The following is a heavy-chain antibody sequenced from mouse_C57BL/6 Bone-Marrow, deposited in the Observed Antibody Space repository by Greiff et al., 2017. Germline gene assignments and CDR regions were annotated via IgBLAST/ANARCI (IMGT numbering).Heavy chain of an antibody. J-gene: IGHJ2*01. Sequence: QVQLKESGAELVRPGTSVKMSCKASGYTFTNYWIGWAKQRPGHGLEWIGDIYPGGGYTNYNEKFKGKATLTADKSSSTAYMQFSSLTSEDSAIYYCARRGLWLFDYWGQGTTLTVSS. CDR3: ARRGLWLFDY. V-gene: IGHV1-63*01. CDR1: GYTFTNYW. CDR2: IYPGGGYT. D-gene: IGHD2-2*01.